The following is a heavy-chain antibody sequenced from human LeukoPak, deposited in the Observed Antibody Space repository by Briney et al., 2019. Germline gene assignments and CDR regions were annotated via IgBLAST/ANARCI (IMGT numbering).Heavy chain of an antibody. CDR2: ISAYNGNT. Sequence: ASVKVSCKASGYTFTSYGISWVRQAPGQGLEWMGWISAYNGNTNYAQKFQGRVTMTRDTSISTAYMELSRLRSDDTAVYYCARNYCTNGVCFLFYAFDIWGQGTMVTVSS. CDR1: GYTFTSYG. CDR3: ARNYCTNGVCFLFYAFDI. D-gene: IGHD2-8*01. J-gene: IGHJ3*02. V-gene: IGHV1-18*01.